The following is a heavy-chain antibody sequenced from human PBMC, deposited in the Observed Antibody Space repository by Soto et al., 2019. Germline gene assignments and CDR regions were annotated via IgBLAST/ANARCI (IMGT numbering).Heavy chain of an antibody. CDR1: GYTFTSYG. Sequence: ASVKVSCKASGYTFTSYGISWVRQAPGQGLEWMGWISAYNGNTNYAQKLQDRVTMTTDTSTSTAYMELRSLRSDDTAVYYCARDPSEGVGASKSFDYWGQGTLVTVSS. CDR3: ARDPSEGVGASKSFDY. V-gene: IGHV1-18*01. CDR2: ISAYNGNT. D-gene: IGHD1-26*01. J-gene: IGHJ4*02.